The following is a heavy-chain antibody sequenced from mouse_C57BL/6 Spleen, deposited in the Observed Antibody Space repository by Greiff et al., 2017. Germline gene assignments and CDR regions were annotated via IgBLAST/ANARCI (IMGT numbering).Heavy chain of an antibody. V-gene: IGHV5-6*01. CDR2: ISSGGSYT. CDR1: GFTFSSYG. CDR3: ARHLTGSGYFDY. Sequence: EVKLMESGGDLVKPGGSLKLSCAASGFTFSSYGMSWVRQTPDKRLEWVATISSGGSYTYYPDSVKGRFTISRANAKNPLYMQMSSLKSEDTAMYYCARHLTGSGYFDYWGQGTTLTVSS. J-gene: IGHJ2*01. D-gene: IGHD4-1*01.